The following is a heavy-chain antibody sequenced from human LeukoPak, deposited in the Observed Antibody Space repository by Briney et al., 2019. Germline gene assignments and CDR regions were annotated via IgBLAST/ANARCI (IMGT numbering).Heavy chain of an antibody. CDR2: MNPNSGNT. Sequence: ASVKVSCEASGYTFTHYDINWVRQAAGRGLEWMGWMNPNSGNTGYAQKFLGRINLTRDTSMTTSYMELSGLTSEDTAVYYCARTPGYDATGFYQGGFDFWSQGTLVTVSS. CDR3: ARTPGYDATGFYQGGFDF. J-gene: IGHJ4*02. D-gene: IGHD3-9*01. V-gene: IGHV1-8*01. CDR1: GYTFTHYD.